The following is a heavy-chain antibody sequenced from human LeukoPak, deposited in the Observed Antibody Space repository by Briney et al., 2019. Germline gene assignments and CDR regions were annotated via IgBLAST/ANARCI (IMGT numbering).Heavy chain of an antibody. CDR1: GYTFTSYG. D-gene: IGHD4-17*01. V-gene: IGHV1-18*01. CDR3: AREIYGDLGFDY. Sequence: ASVKVSCKASGYTFTSYGISWVRQAPGQGLEWMGWISTYNGNTNYAQKLQGRVTLTTDTSTSTAYMELRSLRSDDTAVYYCAREIYGDLGFDYWGQGTLVTVSS. CDR2: ISTYNGNT. J-gene: IGHJ4*02.